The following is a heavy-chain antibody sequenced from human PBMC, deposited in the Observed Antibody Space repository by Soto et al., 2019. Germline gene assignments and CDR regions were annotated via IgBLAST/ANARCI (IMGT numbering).Heavy chain of an antibody. CDR3: ARDHSGGARWFGP. Sequence: QVQMQESGPGLVKPSQTLSLTCTVSGGSFSSGSYYWSWIRQHPGKGLEWIGYIYYSGSTYYSPSLKSRVTISVDTSKNQFSLKLSSVTAADTAVYYCARDHSGGARWFGPWGQGTLVTVSS. CDR2: IYYSGST. V-gene: IGHV4-31*03. J-gene: IGHJ5*02. CDR1: GGSFSSGSYY. D-gene: IGHD3-10*01.